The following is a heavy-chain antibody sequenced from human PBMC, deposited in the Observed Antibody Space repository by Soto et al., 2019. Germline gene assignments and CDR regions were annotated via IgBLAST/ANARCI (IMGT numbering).Heavy chain of an antibody. J-gene: IGHJ5*02. CDR1: GFTFSSYS. Sequence: EVQLVESGGGLVQPGGSLRLSCAASGFTFSSYSMNWVRQAPGKGLEWVSYISSSSSTIYYAESVKGRFTISRDNAKNSLYLQMNCLRDEDTAVYYGAREADILNGCDPWGQGTLGTVSS. D-gene: IGHD2-15*01. V-gene: IGHV3-48*02. CDR3: AREADILNGCDP. CDR2: ISSSSSTI.